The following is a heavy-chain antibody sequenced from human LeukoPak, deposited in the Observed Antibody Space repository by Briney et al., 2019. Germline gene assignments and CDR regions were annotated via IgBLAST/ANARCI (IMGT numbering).Heavy chain of an antibody. V-gene: IGHV3-30*02. CDR2: IRYDGSNK. CDR3: ANGRGRFLEWLFQS. Sequence: QSGGSLRLSCAASGFTFSSYGMHWVRQAPGKGLEWVAFIRYDGSNKYYADSVKGRFTISRDNSKNTLYLQMNSLRAKDTAVYYCANGRGRFLEWLFQSWGQGTLVTVSS. CDR1: GFTFSSYG. J-gene: IGHJ5*02. D-gene: IGHD3-3*01.